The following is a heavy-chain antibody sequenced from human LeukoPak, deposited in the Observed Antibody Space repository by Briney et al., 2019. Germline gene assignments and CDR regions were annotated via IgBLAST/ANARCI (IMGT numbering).Heavy chain of an antibody. CDR3: AKEGGSSWVFDY. V-gene: IGHV3-30*18. CDR1: GFTFSSYG. D-gene: IGHD6-13*01. J-gene: IGHJ4*02. CDR2: ISYDGSNK. Sequence: GRSLRLSCAASGFTFSSYGMHWVRQAPGKGLEWVAVISYDGSNKYYADSVKGRFTISRDNSKNTLYLQMNSLRAEDTAVYYCAKEGGSSWVFDYWGQGTLVTVSS.